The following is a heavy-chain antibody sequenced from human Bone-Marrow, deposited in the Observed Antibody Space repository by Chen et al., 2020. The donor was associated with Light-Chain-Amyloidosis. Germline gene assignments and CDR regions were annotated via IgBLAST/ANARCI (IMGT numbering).Heavy chain of an antibody. D-gene: IGHD6-19*01. CDR1: GFTVSGNY. CDR2: IYPGGNT. CDR3: ARETSGSGWTFMDV. J-gene: IGHJ6*02. V-gene: IGHV3-53*02. Sequence: DVQLVETGGDLIQPGGSLRLSCAASGFTVSGNYMSWVRQAPGKGLEWVSLIYPGGNTFYADFVRGRFTISRDSSENTLYLQMNSLRAGDTALYFCARETSGSGWTFMDVWGQGTTVIVSS.